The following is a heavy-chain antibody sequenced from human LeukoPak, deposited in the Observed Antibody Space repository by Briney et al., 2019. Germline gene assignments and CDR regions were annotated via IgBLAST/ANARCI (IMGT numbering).Heavy chain of an antibody. CDR2: IGGSGIRT. V-gene: IGHV3-23*01. Sequence: GGTLRLSCSASGFTFTTYGMNWVRQAPGKGPEWVSGIGGSGIRTYYADSVKGRFIISRDNSRNTLYLQMNSLRDEDTAVYYCAKRIQSAMAMGYWGQGTLVTVSS. D-gene: IGHD5-18*01. J-gene: IGHJ4*02. CDR1: GFTFTTYG. CDR3: AKRIQSAMAMGY.